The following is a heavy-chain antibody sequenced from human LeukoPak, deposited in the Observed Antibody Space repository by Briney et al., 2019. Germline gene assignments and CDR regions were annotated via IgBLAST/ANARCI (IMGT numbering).Heavy chain of an antibody. D-gene: IGHD3-10*01. J-gene: IGHJ4*02. CDR1: GGSISSVSYH. CDR2: IYYSGTT. V-gene: IGHV4-39*01. CDR3: ARSPYYQGSGTYYPDY. Sequence: SEALSLTCTVAGGSISSVSYHWGWTHLPPGRGLEWIGSIYYSGTTCYNPSLKSQLTISVDTSKNLFSLKLSSVTAEDTAVYYCARSPYYQGSGTYYPDYWGQGTLVTVSS.